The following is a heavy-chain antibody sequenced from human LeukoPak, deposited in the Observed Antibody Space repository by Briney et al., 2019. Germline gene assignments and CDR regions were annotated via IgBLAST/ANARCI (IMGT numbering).Heavy chain of an antibody. CDR1: GFTFSSYE. D-gene: IGHD6-19*01. CDR3: ARAGASGWYAAGWFDP. J-gene: IGHJ5*02. Sequence: GGSLRLSCAASGFTFSSYEMNWVRQAPGKGLEWVSYISSSGSTIYYADSVKGRFTISRDNAKNSLYLQMNRLRDDDTAVYYCARAGASGWYAAGWFDPWGQGTLVTVSS. V-gene: IGHV3-48*03. CDR2: ISSSGSTI.